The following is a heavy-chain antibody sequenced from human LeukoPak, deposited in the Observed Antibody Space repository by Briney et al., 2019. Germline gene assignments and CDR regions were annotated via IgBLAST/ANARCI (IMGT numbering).Heavy chain of an antibody. CDR3: ATHGSPGSY. J-gene: IGHJ4*02. D-gene: IGHD5-24*01. V-gene: IGHV1-24*01. CDR1: GYTFTSYY. Sequence: ASVKVSCKASGYTFTSYYMHWVRQAPGKGLEWMGGFDPEDGETIYAQKFQGRVTMTEDTSTDTAYMELSSLRSEDTAVYYCATHGSPGSYWGRGTLVTVSS. CDR2: FDPEDGET.